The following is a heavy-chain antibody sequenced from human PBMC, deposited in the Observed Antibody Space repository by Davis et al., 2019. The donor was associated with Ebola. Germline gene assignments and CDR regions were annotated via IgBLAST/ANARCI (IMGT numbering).Heavy chain of an antibody. D-gene: IGHD3-3*02. V-gene: IGHV4-59*08. CDR3: ASHPFLEWLLENWFDP. CDR2: IYYSGST. Sequence: SETLSLTCTVSGGSISSYYWSWIRQPPGKGLEWIGYIYYSGSTNYNPSLKSRVTISVDTSKNQFSLKLSSVTAADTAVYYCASHPFLEWLLENWFDPSGQGPLVTVSS. CDR1: GGSISSYY. J-gene: IGHJ5*02.